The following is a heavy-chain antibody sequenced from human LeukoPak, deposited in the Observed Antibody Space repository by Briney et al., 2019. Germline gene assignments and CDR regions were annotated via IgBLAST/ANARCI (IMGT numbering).Heavy chain of an antibody. D-gene: IGHD6-19*01. CDR2: INPSGGST. V-gene: IGHV1-46*01. CDR1: GYTFTSYY. Sequence: ASVKVSYKASGYTFTSYYMHWVRQAPGQGLEWMGIINPSGGSTSYAQKFQGRVTMTRGMSTSTVYMELSSLRSEDTAVYYCARGVAANVDWFDPWGQGTLVTVSS. J-gene: IGHJ5*02. CDR3: ARGVAANVDWFDP.